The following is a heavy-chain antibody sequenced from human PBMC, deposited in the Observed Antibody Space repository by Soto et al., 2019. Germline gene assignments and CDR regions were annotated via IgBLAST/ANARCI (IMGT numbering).Heavy chain of an antibody. CDR2: ISYDGSNK. CDR3: ARDMVGVVVTAIYHYYYGMDV. CDR1: GFTFSSYA. V-gene: IGHV3-30-3*01. D-gene: IGHD2-21*02. Sequence: GGSLRLSCAASGFTFSSYAMHWVRQAPGKGLEWVAVISYDGSNKYYADSVKGRFTISRDNSKNTLYLQMNSLRAEDTAVYYCARDMVGVVVTAIYHYYYGMDVWGQGTTVTVSS. J-gene: IGHJ6*02.